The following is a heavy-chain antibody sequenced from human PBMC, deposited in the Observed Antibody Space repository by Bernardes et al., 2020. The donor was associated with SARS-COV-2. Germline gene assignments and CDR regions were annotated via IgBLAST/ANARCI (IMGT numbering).Heavy chain of an antibody. CDR2: IKQDGSEI. CDR1: GFTFSNFW. CDR3: TTFDY. Sequence: GSLRLSCGASGFTFSNFWMAWVRQAPGKGLEWVASIKQDGSEIYYVDSVKGRFTLSRDNAKNSLYLQMNSLRTEDTALYYCTTFDYCGQGTLVTVSS. D-gene: IGHD4-4*01. J-gene: IGHJ4*02. V-gene: IGHV3-7*03.